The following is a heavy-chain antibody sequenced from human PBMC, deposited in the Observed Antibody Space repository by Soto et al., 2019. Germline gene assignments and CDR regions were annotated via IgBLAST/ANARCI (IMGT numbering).Heavy chain of an antibody. CDR1: GFTFRSYA. CDR2: ISDDGSNK. Sequence: QVQLVESGGGVVQPGRSLRLSCAASGFTFRSYAMHWVRQAPGKGLEWVAVISDDGSNKYYADSVKGRFTISRDNPKNTLYLQMNSLRPEDTAVYYCASSFAGTTGTGIDYWGQGTLVAVSS. CDR3: ASSFAGTTGTGIDY. J-gene: IGHJ4*02. V-gene: IGHV3-30-3*01. D-gene: IGHD1-1*01.